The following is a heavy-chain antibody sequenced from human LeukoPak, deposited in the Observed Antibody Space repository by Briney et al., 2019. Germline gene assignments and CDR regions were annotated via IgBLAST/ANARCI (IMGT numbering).Heavy chain of an antibody. CDR2: IGDAGT. J-gene: IGHJ3*01. Sequence: GGSLRLSCAASGFTFNDFAMTWVRQAPGKGLEWVSSIGDAGTYYADSVKGRFTISRDNYKNMLYLQLNSLRAGDTAMYYCAKNLGPFDVRGQGTMVTVSS. CDR3: AKNLGPFDV. CDR1: GFTFNDFA. V-gene: IGHV3-23*01. D-gene: IGHD3-16*01.